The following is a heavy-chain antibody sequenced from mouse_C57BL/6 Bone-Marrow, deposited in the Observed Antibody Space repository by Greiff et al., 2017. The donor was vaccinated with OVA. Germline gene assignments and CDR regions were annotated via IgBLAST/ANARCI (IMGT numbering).Heavy chain of an antibody. J-gene: IGHJ1*03. Sequence: VQVVESGPGLVAPSQSLSITCTVSGFSLSSYAISWVRQPPGKGLEWLGVIWTGGGTNYNSALKSRLSISKENSQSQVFLQMNSLQTDDTNRYYCARNYYSSSPYCYFDVWGTGTTVTVSS. CDR1: GFSLSSYA. CDR3: ARNYYSSSPYCYFDV. D-gene: IGHD1-1*01. V-gene: IGHV2-9-1*01. CDR2: IWTGGGT.